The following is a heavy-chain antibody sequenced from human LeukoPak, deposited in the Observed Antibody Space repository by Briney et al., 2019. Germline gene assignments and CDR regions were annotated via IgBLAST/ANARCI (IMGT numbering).Heavy chain of an antibody. CDR1: GFTFSSYS. CDR3: ARESLLWFGESPTPFDD. D-gene: IGHD3-10*01. Sequence: GGSLRLSCAASGFTFSSYSMNWVRQAPGKGLEWVSSISSSSSYIYYADSVKGRFTISRDNAKNSLYLQMNSLRAEDTAVYYCARESLLWFGESPTPFDDWGQGTLVTVSS. CDR2: ISSSSSYI. J-gene: IGHJ4*02. V-gene: IGHV3-21*01.